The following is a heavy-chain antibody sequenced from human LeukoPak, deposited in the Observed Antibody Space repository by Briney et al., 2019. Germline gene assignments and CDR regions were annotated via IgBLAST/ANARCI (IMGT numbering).Heavy chain of an antibody. Sequence: ASVKVSCKASGYTFTGYYMHWVRQAPGQGLEWMGRIIPIFGTANYAQKFQGRVTITTDESTSTAYMELSSLRSEDTAVYYCARGGDYSNYGSVRFDPWGQGTLVTVSS. CDR2: IIPIFGTA. J-gene: IGHJ5*02. CDR1: GYTFTGYY. D-gene: IGHD4-11*01. CDR3: ARGGDYSNYGSVRFDP. V-gene: IGHV1-69*05.